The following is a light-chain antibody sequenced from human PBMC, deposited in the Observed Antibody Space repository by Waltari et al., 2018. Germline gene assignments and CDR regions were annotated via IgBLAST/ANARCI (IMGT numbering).Light chain of an antibody. V-gene: IGKV4-1*01. Sequence: DIVMTQSPDSLAVSLGERATINCKSSQSVLYRSNNTNFLAWYQQKPGQPPKVLIYWASAREAGVPDRFSGSGYGTDFTLTISSLQAEDVAVYYCQQYYGSPLTFGGGTKVEIK. CDR3: QQYYGSPLT. CDR2: WAS. CDR1: QSVLYRSNNTNF. J-gene: IGKJ4*01.